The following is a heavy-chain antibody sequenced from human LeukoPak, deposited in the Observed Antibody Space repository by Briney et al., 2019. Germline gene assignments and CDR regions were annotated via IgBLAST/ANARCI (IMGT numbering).Heavy chain of an antibody. J-gene: IGHJ4*02. V-gene: IGHV1-18*01. D-gene: IGHD6-13*01. CDR2: ISPYNDDT. CDR1: GYTFTTYG. CDR3: ARGGRGILSIAAAGTAPDY. Sequence: ASVKVSCKASGYTFTTYGISWVRQAPGQGLEWMGWISPYNDDTKYVQKLQGRVSMTTDRSTSTVYMDLRSLRSDDTAVYYCARGGRGILSIAAAGTAPDYWGQGTLVTVSS.